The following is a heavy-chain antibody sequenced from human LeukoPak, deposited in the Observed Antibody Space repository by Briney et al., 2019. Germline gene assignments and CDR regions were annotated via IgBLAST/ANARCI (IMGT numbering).Heavy chain of an antibody. Sequence: PGGSLRLSCAASGFTFSSYGMHWDRQAPGKGLEWVAFIRYDGSNKYYADSVKGRFTISRDNSKNTLYLQMNSLRAEDTAVYYCAKDMAVAAHDAFDIWGQGTMVTVSS. J-gene: IGHJ3*02. D-gene: IGHD6-19*01. CDR2: IRYDGSNK. CDR1: GFTFSSYG. V-gene: IGHV3-30*02. CDR3: AKDMAVAAHDAFDI.